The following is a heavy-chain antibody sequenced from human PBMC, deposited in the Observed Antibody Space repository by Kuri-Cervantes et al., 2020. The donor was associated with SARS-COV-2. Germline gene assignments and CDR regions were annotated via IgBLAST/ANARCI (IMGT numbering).Heavy chain of an antibody. CDR1: GYTFTSYA. CDR2: ISAYNGNT. CDR3: ARVGVDTMIANGKILDY. V-gene: IGHV1-18*01. Sequence: ASVKVSCKASGYTFTSYAMNWVRQAPGQGLEWMGWISAYNGNTNYAQKLQGRVTMTTDTSTSTAYMELRSLRSDDTAVYYCARVGVDTMIANGKILDYWGQGTLVTVSS. J-gene: IGHJ4*02. D-gene: IGHD3-22*01.